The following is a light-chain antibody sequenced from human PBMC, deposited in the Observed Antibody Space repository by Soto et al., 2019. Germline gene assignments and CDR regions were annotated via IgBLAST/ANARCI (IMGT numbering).Light chain of an antibody. CDR1: QSFTSF. CDR2: AAS. J-gene: IGKJ1*01. V-gene: IGKV1-39*01. CDR3: QQSFRTPT. Sequence: DIQVTQSPSSLSASVGDRVTITCRASQSFTSFLNWYQQKPGQAPKLLIYAASSLQSGVPSRFSGSGSGTDFTLTISSLQPEDFATYFCQQSFRTPTFGQGTRVEIK.